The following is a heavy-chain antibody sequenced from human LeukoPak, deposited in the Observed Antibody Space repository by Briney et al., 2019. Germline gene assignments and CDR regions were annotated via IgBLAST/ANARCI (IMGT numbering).Heavy chain of an antibody. CDR3: ARGREGFFDY. Sequence: GGSLRLSCAASGFTFSSYSMNWARQAPGKGLVWVSQINGDGGRTRFADSVKGRLTISRDNAKNTVYLQMNSLRTDDTAMYYCARGREGFFDYWGHGTLVTVSS. CDR1: GFTFSSYS. J-gene: IGHJ4*01. V-gene: IGHV3-74*01. D-gene: IGHD5-24*01. CDR2: INGDGGRT.